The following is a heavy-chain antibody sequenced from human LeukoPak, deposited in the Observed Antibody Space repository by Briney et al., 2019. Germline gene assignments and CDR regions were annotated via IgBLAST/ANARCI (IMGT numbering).Heavy chain of an antibody. V-gene: IGHV3-74*01. Sequence: GGSLRLSCAASGFTFSSYWIHWFRQAPAKGLVWFSHINTDGSSTVYADSVKDRFTISRVNAKHTLYLQMNSLSAEDTAVYFCAVWSPSFTALRYWGQGTLVTVSS. D-gene: IGHD3-3*01. CDR1: GFTFSSYW. CDR2: INTDGSST. J-gene: IGHJ4*02. CDR3: AVWSPSFTALRY.